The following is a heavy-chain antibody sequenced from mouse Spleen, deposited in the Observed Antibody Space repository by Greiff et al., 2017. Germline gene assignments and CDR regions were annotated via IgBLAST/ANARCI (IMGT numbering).Heavy chain of an antibody. D-gene: IGHD1-1*01. CDR1: GYTFTSYW. CDR2: IYPGNSDT. J-gene: IGHJ2*01. CDR3: TREDYYGSSFFGY. Sequence: EVQLQQSGTVLARPGASVKMSCKTSGYTFTSYWMHWVKQRPGQGLEWIGAIYPGNSDTSYNQKFKGKAKLTAVTSASTAYMELSSLTNEDSAVYYCTREDYYGSSFFGYWGQGTTLTVSS. V-gene: IGHV1-5*01.